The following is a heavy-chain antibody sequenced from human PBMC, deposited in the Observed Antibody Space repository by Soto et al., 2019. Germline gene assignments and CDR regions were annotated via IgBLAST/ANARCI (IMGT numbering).Heavy chain of an antibody. CDR1: GDSFTNYW. Sequence: GESLKISCKASGDSFTNYWVRWVRQMPGKGLEWKGVIYPRASDTKYSPSFKAQVTISADKSTSTAYLQWSSLKASDTAIYFCATHPYYFDSSVFYTWGQGTLVTVSS. V-gene: IGHV5-51*01. D-gene: IGHD3-22*01. CDR2: IYPRASDT. CDR3: ATHPYYFDSSVFYT. J-gene: IGHJ5*02.